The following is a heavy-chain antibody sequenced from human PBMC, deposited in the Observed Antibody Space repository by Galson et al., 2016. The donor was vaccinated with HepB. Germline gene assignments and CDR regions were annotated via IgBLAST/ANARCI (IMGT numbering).Heavy chain of an antibody. CDR1: GYIFNSYW. CDR3: ARQGDDYGLAY. Sequence: QSGAEVKKPGESLKISCKGSGYIFNSYWIGWVRQMPGKGLEWMGIIFPRDFETRYSPSFQGRVTIPADMSLSTAYLQWNSLKASDTAIYYCARQGDDYGLAYWGQGALVTVSS. J-gene: IGHJ4*02. CDR2: IFPRDFET. V-gene: IGHV5-51*01. D-gene: IGHD4-17*01.